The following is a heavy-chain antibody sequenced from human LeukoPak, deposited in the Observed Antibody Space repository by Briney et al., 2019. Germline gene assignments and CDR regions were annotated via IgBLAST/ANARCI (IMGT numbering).Heavy chain of an antibody. V-gene: IGHV3-20*04. Sequence: GGSLRLSCAASGFTFDDYGMSWVRQAPGKGLEWVSGINWNGGSTGYADSVKGRFTISRDNAKNSLYLQMNSLRAEDTALYYCARGIAAAGTFSGLSSDYYYYMDVWGKGTTVTVSS. D-gene: IGHD6-13*01. CDR1: GFTFDDYG. CDR3: ARGIAAAGTFSGLSSDYYYYMDV. CDR2: INWNGGST. J-gene: IGHJ6*03.